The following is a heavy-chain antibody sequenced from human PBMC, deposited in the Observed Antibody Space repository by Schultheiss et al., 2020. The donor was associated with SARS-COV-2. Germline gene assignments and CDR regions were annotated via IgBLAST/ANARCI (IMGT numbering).Heavy chain of an antibody. CDR3: ARVYCSSTSCYRALDY. V-gene: IGHV1-2*06. J-gene: IGHJ4*02. Sequence: ASVKVSCKASGYTFTSYGISWVRQAPGQGLEWMGRINPSSGDTNYAQKFQDRVTMATDTSINTAYIEVISLMSDDTAVYYCARVYCSSTSCYRALDYWGQGTLVTVSS. CDR1: GYTFTSYG. D-gene: IGHD2-2*02. CDR2: INPSSGDT.